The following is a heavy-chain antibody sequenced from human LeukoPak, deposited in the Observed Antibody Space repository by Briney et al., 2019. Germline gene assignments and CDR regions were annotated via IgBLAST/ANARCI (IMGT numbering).Heavy chain of an antibody. CDR1: GFIVSSNY. D-gene: IGHD6-13*01. CDR3: AKDIVAAGLFFDY. CDR2: IYKGGTT. Sequence: QAGGSLRLSCAASGFIVSSNYMSWVRQAPGKGLEWVSVIYKGGTTYYADSVKGRFTISRDNAKNSLFLQMTSLRAEDTAVYYCAKDIVAAGLFFDYWGQGTLVTVSS. J-gene: IGHJ4*02. V-gene: IGHV3-53*01.